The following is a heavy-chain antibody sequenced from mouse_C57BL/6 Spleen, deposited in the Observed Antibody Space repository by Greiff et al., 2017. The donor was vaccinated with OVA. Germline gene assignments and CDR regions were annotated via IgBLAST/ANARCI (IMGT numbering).Heavy chain of an antibody. V-gene: IGHV1-50*01. J-gene: IGHJ1*03. CDR2: IDPSDSYT. CDR1: GYTFTSYW. CDR3: ARRGPLYWYFDV. Sequence: QVQLQQPGAELVKPGASVKLSCKASGYTFTSYWMQWVKQRPGQGLEWIGEIDPSDSYTNYNQKFKGKATLTVDTSSSTAYMQLSSLTSEDSAVYYGARRGPLYWYFDVWGTGTTVTVSS. D-gene: IGHD3-3*01.